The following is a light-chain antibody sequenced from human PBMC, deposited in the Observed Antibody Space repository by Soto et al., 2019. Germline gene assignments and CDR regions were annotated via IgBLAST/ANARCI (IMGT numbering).Light chain of an antibody. CDR3: QQRSNWLGT. Sequence: EIVLTQSPATLSLSPGERATLCCRASQSFSSYLAWYQQKPGQAPRLLIYDASNRATGIPARFSGSGSGTDFTLTISSLEPEDFAVYYCQQRSNWLGTFGQGTKLEIK. CDR1: QSFSSY. J-gene: IGKJ2*01. V-gene: IGKV3-11*01. CDR2: DAS.